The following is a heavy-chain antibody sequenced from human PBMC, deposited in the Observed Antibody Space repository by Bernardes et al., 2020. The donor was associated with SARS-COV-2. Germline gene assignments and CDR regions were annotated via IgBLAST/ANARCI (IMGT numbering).Heavy chain of an antibody. CDR3: ARGDTIGFDP. J-gene: IGHJ5*02. Sequence: GSLRLSCAASGFSFSSYDMHWVRQGTGEGLEWVSAIATAGDTYYSGSVKGRFTISRDNAKNSLYLQMNSLRAGDTAVYYCARGDTIGFDPWGQGTLVTVSS. CDR1: GFSFSSYD. CDR2: IATAGDT. D-gene: IGHD5-18*01. V-gene: IGHV3-13*01.